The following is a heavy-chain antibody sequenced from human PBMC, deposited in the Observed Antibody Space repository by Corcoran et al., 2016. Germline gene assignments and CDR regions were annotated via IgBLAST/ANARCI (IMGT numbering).Heavy chain of an antibody. V-gene: IGHV4-4*02. D-gene: IGHD3-10*01. J-gene: IGHJ4*02. CDR3: ARGEARGSGQVGCDL. CDR2: IYPRGDT. CDR1: GDSISNSNW. Sequence: QVQLQESGPGLVVPSGTLSLTCTISGDSISNSNWWTWVRQPPGKGLEWIGEIYPRGDTNYNPSLESRVAMSVDKSKNQFYLILSSVTAADTAVYYWARGEARGSGQVGCDLWGQGTLVTVSS.